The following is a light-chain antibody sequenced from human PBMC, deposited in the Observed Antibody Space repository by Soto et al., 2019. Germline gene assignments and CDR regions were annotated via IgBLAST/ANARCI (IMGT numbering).Light chain of an antibody. CDR3: AVWDDSLNGHV. CDR2: TND. J-gene: IGLJ1*01. V-gene: IGLV1-44*01. Sequence: QSVLTQSTSSSWTPGHTVTISCSGSSSNIGTSSVHWYKHLPGTAPKPLIYTNDQRPSGVPDRFSGSKSGTSASLAISGLQSEDEADYYCAVWDDSLNGHVFGAGTKVTVL. CDR1: SSNIGTSS.